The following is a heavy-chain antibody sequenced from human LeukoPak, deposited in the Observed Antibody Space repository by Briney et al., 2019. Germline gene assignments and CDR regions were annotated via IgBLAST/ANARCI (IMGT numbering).Heavy chain of an antibody. J-gene: IGHJ3*02. CDR1: GYSFTSYW. Sequence: GESLKISCKGSGYSFTSYWIGWVRQMPGKGLEWMGIIYPGDSDTRYSPSFQGQVTISADKSISTAYLQWSSLKASDTAMYYCAGEGYCSGGSCGDAFDIWGQGTMVTVSS. CDR3: AGEGYCSGGSCGDAFDI. D-gene: IGHD2-15*01. CDR2: IYPGDSDT. V-gene: IGHV5-51*01.